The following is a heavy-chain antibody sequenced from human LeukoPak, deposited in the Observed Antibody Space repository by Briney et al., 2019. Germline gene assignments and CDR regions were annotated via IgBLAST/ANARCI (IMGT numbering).Heavy chain of an antibody. CDR3: ARDLSMLITFGGVIVD. CDR1: GFTLSSYN. D-gene: IGHD3-16*02. Sequence: GGSLRLSCVASGFTLSSYNMKWVRQAPGKRLEWVSSISSSSSYIYYADSVKGRFTISRDNAKNPLYLQMNSLRAEDTAVYYCARDLSMLITFGGVIVDWGQGTLVTVSS. V-gene: IGHV3-21*01. CDR2: ISSSSSYI. J-gene: IGHJ4*02.